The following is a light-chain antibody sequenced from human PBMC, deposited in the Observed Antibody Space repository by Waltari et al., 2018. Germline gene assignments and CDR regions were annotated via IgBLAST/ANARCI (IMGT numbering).Light chain of an antibody. J-gene: IGKJ2*01. Sequence: DIQMTQYPSSLSPSVGDRLTITCRASQIIINYLNWYQQKPGTAPKLLIHGASSLQSGVPSRFSGSGSGTDFTLTISSLQPEDFSTYYCQQSYSTPRTFGQGTKVDIK. V-gene: IGKV1-39*01. CDR2: GAS. CDR1: QIIINY. CDR3: QQSYSTPRT.